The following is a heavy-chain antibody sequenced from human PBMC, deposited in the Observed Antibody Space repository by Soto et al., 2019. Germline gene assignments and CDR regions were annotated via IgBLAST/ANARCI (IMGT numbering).Heavy chain of an antibody. D-gene: IGHD1-1*01. CDR2: TSKDGINT. CDR1: AFTLSKFA. V-gene: IGHV3-30-3*01. Sequence: QVQLVESGGSVVQPGRSLRLSSAASAFTLSKFAMHWVRQAPGKGLEWVAVTSKDGINTYYADAVKGRFTISRDNSKSTIYLQMNSLRTEDTAMYYCARGNMDVWGQGTTVTVSS. J-gene: IGHJ6*02. CDR3: ARGNMDV.